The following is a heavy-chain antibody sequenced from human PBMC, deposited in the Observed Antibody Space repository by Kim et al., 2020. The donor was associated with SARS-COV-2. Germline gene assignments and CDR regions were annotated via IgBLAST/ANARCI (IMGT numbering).Heavy chain of an antibody. CDR2: ISYDGSNK. Sequence: GGSLRLSCAASGFTFSNYDMHWVRQAPGKGLQWVAVISYDGSNKYYADSVKGRFTISRDNSKNTLYLQMNSLRAEDTAVYYCAKQYCSGGSCYFRDTF. D-gene: IGHD2-15*01. CDR3: AKQYCSGGSCYFRDTF. CDR1: GFTFSNYD. V-gene: IGHV3-30*18. J-gene: IGHJ3*01.